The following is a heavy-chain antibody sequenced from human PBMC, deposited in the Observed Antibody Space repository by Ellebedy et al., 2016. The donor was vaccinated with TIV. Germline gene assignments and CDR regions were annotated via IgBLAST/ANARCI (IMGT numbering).Heavy chain of an antibody. D-gene: IGHD4-17*01. CDR2: IRQDGNDK. J-gene: IGHJ3*02. V-gene: IGHV3-7*01. CDR1: GFSFSSYW. CDR3: ATDGSYGDYLSPTHAFVM. Sequence: GGSLRLSCAASGFSFSSYWMSWVRQAPGKGLEWVANIRQDGNDKYYVDSVKGRFTISRDNAKNSLYLQMNSLGAEDTAVYYCATDGSYGDYLSPTHAFVMWGQGTMVIVSS.